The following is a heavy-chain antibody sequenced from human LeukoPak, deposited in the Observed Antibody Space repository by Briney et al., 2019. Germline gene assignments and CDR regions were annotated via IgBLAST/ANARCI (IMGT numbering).Heavy chain of an antibody. CDR1: GGSISSSNW. V-gene: IGHV4-4*02. CDR2: IYHSGST. D-gene: IGHD3-22*01. Sequence: SETLSLTCAVSGGSISSSNWWSWVRQPPGKGLEWIGEIYHSGSTNYNPSLKSRVTISVDESKNQFSLKLSSVTAADTAVYYCARLYYYDSSGYYYRFDYWGQGTLVTVSS. CDR3: ARLYYYDSSGYYYRFDY. J-gene: IGHJ4*02.